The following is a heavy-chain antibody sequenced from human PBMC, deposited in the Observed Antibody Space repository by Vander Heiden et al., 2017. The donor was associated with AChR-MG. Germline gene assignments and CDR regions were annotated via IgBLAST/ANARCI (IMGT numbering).Heavy chain of an antibody. D-gene: IGHD3-10*01. V-gene: IGHV3-74*01. CDR3: ASRHYYGLGY. J-gene: IGHJ4*02. CDR1: GFTFSSYW. Sequence: EVQLVESVGGLVQPGGSLRLSCGASGFTFSSYWRHWVRKAPGKGLVWVSRMNSDGSSTSYADSVKGRFTISRDNAKNTLYLQMNSLRAEDTAVYYCASRHYYGLGYWGQGTLVTVSS. CDR2: MNSDGSST.